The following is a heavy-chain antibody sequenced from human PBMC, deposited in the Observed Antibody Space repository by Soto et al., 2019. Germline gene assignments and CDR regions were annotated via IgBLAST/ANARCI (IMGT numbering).Heavy chain of an antibody. CDR1: GFTFSSYG. J-gene: IGHJ6*02. CDR2: VWYDGSNQ. D-gene: IGHD3-3*01. V-gene: IGHV3-33*01. Sequence: QVQLVESGGGVVQPGGSLRLSCAASGFTFSSYGMHWVRQAPGKGLQWVALVWYDGSNQYYADSVKGRFTISRDNSKNPLHLQLNSLGAEDTAVYFCARDRQFWGGSYVVFAYKYGMDVWGQGTRVTVSS. CDR3: ARDRQFWGGSYVVFAYKYGMDV.